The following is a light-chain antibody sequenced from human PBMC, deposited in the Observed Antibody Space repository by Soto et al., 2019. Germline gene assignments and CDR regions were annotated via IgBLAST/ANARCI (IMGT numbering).Light chain of an antibody. V-gene: IGKV1-5*03. CDR3: QQYNSYWT. CDR2: KAS. J-gene: IGKJ1*01. CDR1: QSISSW. Sequence: DIQMTQSPSTLSGSVGDRVTITCRASQSISSWLAWYQQKPGKAPKLLIYKASSLESGVPSRFSGSGSVTEFTLTISSLQPDDFATYYCQQYNSYWTFGQGTKVDIK.